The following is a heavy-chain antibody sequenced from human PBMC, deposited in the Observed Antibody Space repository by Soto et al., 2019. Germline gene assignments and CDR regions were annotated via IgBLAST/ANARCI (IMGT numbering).Heavy chain of an antibody. D-gene: IGHD2-8*01. CDR3: ARMGPLYATTYWFFDL. CDR2: VYSSGGT. V-gene: IGHV4-59*01. Sequence: WTWIRQPPGKGLEWIGYVYSSGGTNYNPSLKSRVILSVDTSKNQFSLKMSYVTAADTAVYYCARMGPLYATTYWFFDLWGRGTLVTVSS. J-gene: IGHJ2*01.